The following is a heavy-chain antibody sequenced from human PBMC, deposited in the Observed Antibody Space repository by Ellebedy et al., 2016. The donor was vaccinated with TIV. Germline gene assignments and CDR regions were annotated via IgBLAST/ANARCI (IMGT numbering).Heavy chain of an antibody. Sequence: GESLKISCAASGFTFSSYNMNWVRQAPGKGLEWVSGVNAGGVVIAYADSVKGRFTISRDNSRNTLYLQMTSLRTTDPAVYYCPKERHPRPPRWMGHTYFDYWGQGTLVAVSS. CDR1: GFTFSSYN. V-gene: IGHV3-NL1*01. CDR2: VNAGGVVI. D-gene: IGHD4-23*01. CDR3: PKERHPRPPRWMGHTYFDY. J-gene: IGHJ4*02.